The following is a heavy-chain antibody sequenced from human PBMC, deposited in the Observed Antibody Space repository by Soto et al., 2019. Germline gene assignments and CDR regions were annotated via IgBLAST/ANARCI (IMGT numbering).Heavy chain of an antibody. D-gene: IGHD2-8*02. J-gene: IGHJ5*02. CDR3: TRELNHDTGP. Sequence: EVHLVESGGGLVQPGGSLRLSCAASGFTFSGYWMTWVRQAPGKGLEGVANISPDGSEEYYVDSVKGRFTISRDSAKNSVFLQMNRLRGEGTALCYCTRELNHDTGPWGQGTQVTVSS. CDR2: ISPDGSEE. CDR1: GFTFSGYW. V-gene: IGHV3-7*04.